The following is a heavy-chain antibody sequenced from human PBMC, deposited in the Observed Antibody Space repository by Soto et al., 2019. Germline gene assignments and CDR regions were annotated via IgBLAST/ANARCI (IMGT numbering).Heavy chain of an antibody. CDR3: AGSSQPDAFDI. J-gene: IGHJ3*02. CDR1: GYSFTSYD. D-gene: IGHD2-2*01. Sequence: QVQLVQSGAEVKKPGASVEVSCKASGYSFTSYDINWVRQATGQGLEWMGWMNPNSGNTGYAQKFQGRVTMTRNSSISKAYMQLSSLTSEDTAVYYCAGSSQPDAFDIWGQGTMVTVSS. V-gene: IGHV1-8*01. CDR2: MNPNSGNT.